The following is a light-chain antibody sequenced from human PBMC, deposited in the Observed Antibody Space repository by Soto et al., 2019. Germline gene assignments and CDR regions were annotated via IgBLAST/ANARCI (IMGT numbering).Light chain of an antibody. CDR1: QNIRSW. CDR2: SAS. Sequence: DIQMTQSPSTLSASVGDRVTITCRASQNIRSWLAWYQQKPGKAPELLIYSASGLESGVPSRFSGSGSGTKFTLTTSSLQPDDFATYYCQEYNGNSGLTFGGGTKVEIK. J-gene: IGKJ4*01. CDR3: QEYNGNSGLT. V-gene: IGKV1-5*03.